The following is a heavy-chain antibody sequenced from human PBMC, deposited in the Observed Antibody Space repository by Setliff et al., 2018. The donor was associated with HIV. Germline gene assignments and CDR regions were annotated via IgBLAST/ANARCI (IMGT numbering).Heavy chain of an antibody. Sequence: PSETLSLTCSVSGGSVMSSVYYWAWIRQPPGKGLEWIGSISFSGTYLNPSLKSRVTISVDRSKDQFSLKMTSVTAADTAVYFCARINYSTSKGWGEVIGIYITYNYAYYMDVWGKGITVTVSS. V-gene: IGHV4-39*01. J-gene: IGHJ6*03. CDR1: GGSVMSSVYY. D-gene: IGHD3-10*01. CDR2: ISFSGT. CDR3: ARINYSTSKGWGEVIGIYITYNYAYYMDV.